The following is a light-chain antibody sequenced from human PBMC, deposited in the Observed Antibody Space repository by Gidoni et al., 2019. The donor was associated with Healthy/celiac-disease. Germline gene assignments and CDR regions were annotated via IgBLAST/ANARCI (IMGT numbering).Light chain of an antibody. CDR1: TLGNKY. V-gene: IGLV3-1*01. CDR2: EDS. CDR3: QAWDSSTVV. J-gene: IGLJ2*01. Sequence: SYELTQPPSVSVSPGQTASITCSGDTLGNKYASWYQQKPGQSPGMVIYEDSKRPSGIPERFSGSNSGNTATLTISGTQAMDEADYYCQAWDSSTVVFGGGTKLTVL.